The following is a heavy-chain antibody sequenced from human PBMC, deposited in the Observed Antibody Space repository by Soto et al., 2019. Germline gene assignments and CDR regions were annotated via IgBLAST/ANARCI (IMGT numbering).Heavy chain of an antibody. V-gene: IGHV3-66*01. Sequence: PGGSLRLSCAASGLTVSNNYMNWVRQAPGKGPEWVSIIYSDGRTFYAESVKGRFTITRDTSKNTVDLQMNSLRAEDTAIYYCARGIVTPATWDYFDYWGQGTLVTVSS. CDR1: GLTVSNNY. D-gene: IGHD2-15*01. CDR3: ARGIVTPATWDYFDY. J-gene: IGHJ4*02. CDR2: IYSDGRT.